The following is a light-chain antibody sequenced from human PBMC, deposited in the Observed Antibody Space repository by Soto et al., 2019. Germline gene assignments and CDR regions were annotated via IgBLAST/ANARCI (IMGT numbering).Light chain of an antibody. V-gene: IGKV2-30*01. CDR2: KVS. J-gene: IGKJ4*01. CDR1: QTLVYSDGNTY. CDR3: MQGTYWPLT. Sequence: DVVMTQSPLSLPVTLGQPASISCTSNQTLVYSDGNTYLHWFQQRPGQSPRRLISKVSNRDSGVPDRFTGSGSGTDFTLKISRVEAEDVGVYYCMQGTYWPLTFGGGTKLEIK.